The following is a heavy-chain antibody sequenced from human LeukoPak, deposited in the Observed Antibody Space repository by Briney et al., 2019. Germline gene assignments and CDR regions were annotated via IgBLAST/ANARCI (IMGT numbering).Heavy chain of an antibody. V-gene: IGHV3-30*02. J-gene: IGHJ4*02. Sequence: GGSLRLSRAASGFIFSSYGMHWVRQAPGKGLEWVAFIRYDGSNKYYADSVKGRFTISRDNSKNTLYLQMNSLRAEDTAVYFCGSPRRGYWGQGTLVTVSS. CDR3: GSPRRGY. CDR1: GFIFSSYG. CDR2: IRYDGSNK.